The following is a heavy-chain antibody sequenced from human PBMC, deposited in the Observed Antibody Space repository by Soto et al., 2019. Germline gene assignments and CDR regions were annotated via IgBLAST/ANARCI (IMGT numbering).Heavy chain of an antibody. V-gene: IGHV1-69*13. Sequence: SVKVSCKAPEGTLSSYAIYWVRQAPGQGLECMGGVAPIFGPAKSAQRFQGRVTITADESTSTVYMELSGLRSEDTAVYYCARILTAFRPGISPYYYYGLDLWGQGTTVTVSS. D-gene: IGHD3-3*02. J-gene: IGHJ6*02. CDR1: EGTLSSYA. CDR2: VAPIFGPA. CDR3: ARILTAFRPGISPYYYYGLDL.